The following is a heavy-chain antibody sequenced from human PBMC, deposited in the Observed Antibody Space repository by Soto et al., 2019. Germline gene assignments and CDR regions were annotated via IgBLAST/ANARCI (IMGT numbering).Heavy chain of an antibody. D-gene: IGHD2-8*01. CDR3: AAVPNDYGDY. Sequence: GASVKVSCKASGFTFTRSAVQWVRQARGQRLEWIGWIVVGSGNTNYAQKFQERVTITRDMSTSTAYMELSSLRSEDTAVYYCAAVPNDYGDYWGQGTLVTVSS. CDR1: GFTFTRSA. J-gene: IGHJ4*02. CDR2: IVVGSGNT. V-gene: IGHV1-58*01.